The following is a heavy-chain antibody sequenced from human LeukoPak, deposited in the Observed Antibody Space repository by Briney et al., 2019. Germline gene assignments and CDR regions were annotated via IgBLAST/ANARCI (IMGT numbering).Heavy chain of an antibody. V-gene: IGHV3-7*01. CDR1: GFTFSNYW. D-gene: IGHD6-19*01. Sequence: GGSLRLSCAASGFTFSNYWMSWVRQAPGKGLEWVANIKQDGSEKYYVDSVKGRFTISRDNAKNSLYLQMNSLRAEDTAVYYCARDLNGWSLNYYYYYMDVWGKGTTVTISS. CDR2: IKQDGSEK. CDR3: ARDLNGWSLNYYYYYMDV. J-gene: IGHJ6*03.